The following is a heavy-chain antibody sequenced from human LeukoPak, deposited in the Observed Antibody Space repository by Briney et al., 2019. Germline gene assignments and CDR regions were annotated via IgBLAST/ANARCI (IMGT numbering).Heavy chain of an antibody. D-gene: IGHD2-2*01. CDR3: ARAVVVPAAFNWFDP. CDR2: ISSSSYI. J-gene: IGHJ5*02. V-gene: IGHV3-21*01. Sequence: GGSPRLSCAASGFTFSSYSMNWVRQAPGKGLEWVSSISSSSYIYYADSVKGRFTISRDNAKNSLYLQMNSLRAEDTAVYYCARAVVVPAAFNWFDPLGPGSPGHRLL. CDR1: GFTFSSYS.